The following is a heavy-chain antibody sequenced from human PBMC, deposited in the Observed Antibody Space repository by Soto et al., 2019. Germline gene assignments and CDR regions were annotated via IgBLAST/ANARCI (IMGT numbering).Heavy chain of an antibody. CDR3: ARDVIGVVVAAHDAFDI. CDR1: GYTFTSYG. V-gene: IGHV1-18*01. J-gene: IGHJ3*02. Sequence: QVQLVQSGAEVKKPGASVKVSCKASGYTFTSYGITWVRQAPGQGLEWMGWISAYNGNTNYAQKLQGRVTMTTDTSTSTSYMEVRRLRSDDRAVYYCARDVIGVVVAAHDAFDIWGQGTMVTVSS. CDR2: ISAYNGNT. D-gene: IGHD2-15*01.